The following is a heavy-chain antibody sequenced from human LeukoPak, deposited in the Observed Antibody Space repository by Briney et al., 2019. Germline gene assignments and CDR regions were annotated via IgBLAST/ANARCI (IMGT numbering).Heavy chain of an antibody. CDR3: AKVVQTGNSMFDY. D-gene: IGHD2/OR15-2a*01. J-gene: IGHJ4*01. CDR2: FSETNSGI. CDR1: GFTFSSFA. V-gene: IGHV3-23*01. Sequence: GGSLRLSCAASGFTFSSFAMSWVRQAPGKGLEWVSGFSETNSGIYYADTVKGRFTISRDNSRNTLYLQMNSLGVEDTAIYFCAKVVQTGNSMFDYWGQGALVTVSS.